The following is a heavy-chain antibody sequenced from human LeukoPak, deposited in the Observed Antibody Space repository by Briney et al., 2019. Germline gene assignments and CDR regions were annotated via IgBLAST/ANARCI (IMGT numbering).Heavy chain of an antibody. CDR2: ISWDGGST. CDR1: GFTFDDYA. Sequence: PGGSLRLSCAASGFTFDDYAMHWVRQAPGKGLEWVSLISWDGGSTYYADSVKGRFTISRDNSKNSLYLQMNSLRAEDTALYYCAKDKIELARVGSYHYYYMDVWGKGTTVTVSS. D-gene: IGHD3-10*01. V-gene: IGHV3-43D*03. CDR3: AKDKIELARVGSYHYYYMDV. J-gene: IGHJ6*03.